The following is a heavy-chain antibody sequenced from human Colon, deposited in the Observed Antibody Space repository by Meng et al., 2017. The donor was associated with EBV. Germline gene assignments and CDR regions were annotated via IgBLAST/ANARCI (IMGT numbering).Heavy chain of an antibody. CDR2: IYYSGSN. J-gene: IGHJ4*02. V-gene: IGHV4-31*03. CDR3: ARVSSGWDYFDY. Sequence: VQLPESGPGRVKPYQTLSLTCTVSGGSVSSGCYYWTWICKHPGKGLEWFGHIYYSGSNFYNPSLTRRVIISIDTSKNQFSLNLRSVTAADTAVYYCARVSSGWDYFDYWGQGTLVTVSS. D-gene: IGHD6-19*01. CDR1: GGSVSSGCYY.